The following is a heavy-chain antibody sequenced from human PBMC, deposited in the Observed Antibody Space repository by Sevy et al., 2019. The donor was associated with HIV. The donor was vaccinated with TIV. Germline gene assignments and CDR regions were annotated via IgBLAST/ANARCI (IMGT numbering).Heavy chain of an antibody. CDR1: GFTFSSYE. D-gene: IGHD7-27*01. CDR2: ISSSGSTI. J-gene: IGHJ4*02. CDR3: AREIRPRQWLTGGCYFDY. Sequence: GGSLRLSCAASGFTFSSYEMNWVRQAPGKGLEWVSYISSSGSTIYYADSVNGRFTISRDNAKNSLYLQMNSLRAEDTAVYYCAREIRPRQWLTGGCYFDYWGQGTLVTVSS. V-gene: IGHV3-48*03.